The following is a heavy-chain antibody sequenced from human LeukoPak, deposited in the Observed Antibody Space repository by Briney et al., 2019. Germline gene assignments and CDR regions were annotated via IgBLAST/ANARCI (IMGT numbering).Heavy chain of an antibody. CDR1: GGSVSCSDYY. J-gene: IGHJ4*02. CDR3: ARVFDS. Sequence: SETLSLTCTVSGGSVSCSDYYWGWIRQPPGKGLEWIGDIFYIGKTNYNPSLKSRVTISVDTSKNQFSLKLTSVTAADTAVYYCARVFDSWGQGTLVTVSS. V-gene: IGHV4-39*07. CDR2: IFYIGKT.